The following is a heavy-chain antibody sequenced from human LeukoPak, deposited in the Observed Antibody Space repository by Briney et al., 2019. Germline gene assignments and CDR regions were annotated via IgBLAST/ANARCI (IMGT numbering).Heavy chain of an antibody. CDR1: GFTFSSYS. V-gene: IGHV3-48*02. CDR2: ISSSSSTI. CDR3: ASCDRSYGSGSLSFDY. D-gene: IGHD3-10*01. J-gene: IGHJ4*02. Sequence: GGSLRLSCAASGFTFSSYSMNWVRQAPGKGLEWVSYISSSSSTIYYADSVKGRFTISRDNAKNSLYLQMNSLRDEDTAVYYCASCDRSYGSGSLSFDYWGQGTLVTVSS.